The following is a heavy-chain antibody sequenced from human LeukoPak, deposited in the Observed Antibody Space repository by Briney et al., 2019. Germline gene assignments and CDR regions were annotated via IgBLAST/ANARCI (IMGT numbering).Heavy chain of an antibody. Sequence: SETLSLTCTVSGGSISSYYWNWIRQPPGKGLEWIGYIYYSGSTNYNPSLKSRVTISVDTSKNQFSLKLSSVTAADTAVYYCARGRYYDSSGWFDPWGQGTLVTVSS. J-gene: IGHJ5*02. D-gene: IGHD3-22*01. CDR3: ARGRYYDSSGWFDP. CDR1: GGSISSYY. V-gene: IGHV4-59*12. CDR2: IYYSGST.